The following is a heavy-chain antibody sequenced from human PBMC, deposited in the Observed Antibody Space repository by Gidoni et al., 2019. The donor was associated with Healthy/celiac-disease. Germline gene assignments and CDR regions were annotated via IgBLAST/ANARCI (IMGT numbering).Heavy chain of an antibody. CDR2: IYYSGST. Sequence: QVQLQESGPGLVKPSQTLSLTCPVSGGPISSGDYYWSWIRQPPGKGLEWIGYIYYSGSTYYNPSLKSRVTISVDTSKNQFSLKLSSVTAADTAVYYCARTYYYGSGDFGYFDYWGQGTLVTVSS. CDR3: ARTYYYGSGDFGYFDY. V-gene: IGHV4-30-4*01. D-gene: IGHD3-10*01. CDR1: GGPISSGDYY. J-gene: IGHJ4*02.